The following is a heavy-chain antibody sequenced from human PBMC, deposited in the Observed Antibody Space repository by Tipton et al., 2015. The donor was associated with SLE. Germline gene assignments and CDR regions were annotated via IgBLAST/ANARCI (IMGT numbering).Heavy chain of an antibody. CDR1: GYSFISYW. V-gene: IGHV5-51*03. Sequence: QSGPEVKKPGESLKISCKGSGYSFISYWIGWVRQMPGKGLGWMGIIYPGDSDTRYSPSFQGQVTIPADKSISTAYLQWSSLKASDTAMYYCARSVWWLPPDYYYDMDVWGKGTTVTVSS. CDR3: ARSVWWLPPDYYYDMDV. J-gene: IGHJ6*03. CDR2: IYPGDSDT. D-gene: IGHD5-12*01.